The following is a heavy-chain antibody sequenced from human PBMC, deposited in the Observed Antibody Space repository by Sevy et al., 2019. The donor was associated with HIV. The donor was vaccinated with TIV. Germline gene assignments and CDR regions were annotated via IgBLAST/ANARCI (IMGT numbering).Heavy chain of an antibody. CDR2: ISGSGGST. D-gene: IGHD3-22*01. CDR3: AKGPFRQDSSGYYYYYGMDV. Sequence: GGSLRLSCAASGFTFSSYAMSWVRQAPGKGLEWVSAISGSGGSTYYADSVKGRFTISRDNSKNTLYLQMNSLRAEDTAVYYCAKGPFRQDSSGYYYYYGMDVWGQGTTVTVS. CDR1: GFTFSSYA. J-gene: IGHJ6*02. V-gene: IGHV3-23*01.